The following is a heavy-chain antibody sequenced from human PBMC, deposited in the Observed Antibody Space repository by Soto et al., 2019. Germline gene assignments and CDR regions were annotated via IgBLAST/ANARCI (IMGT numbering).Heavy chain of an antibody. J-gene: IGHJ4*02. V-gene: IGHV4-30-4*01. CDR1: GGSINSGDSS. CDR2: IHSSGRT. CDR3: AADRGNSSTWHLDY. D-gene: IGHD6-13*01. Sequence: QVQLQESGPGLVKPSQTLSVTCTVSGGSINSGDSSWTWIRQPPGKGLEWIGYIHSSGRTFYNPSLRSRVTISRDTSKNQFSLKLTSVTVADTAVYYCAADRGNSSTWHLDYWGQGTLATVSS.